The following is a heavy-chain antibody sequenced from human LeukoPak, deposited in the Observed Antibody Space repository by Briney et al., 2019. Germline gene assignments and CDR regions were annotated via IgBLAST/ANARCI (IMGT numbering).Heavy chain of an antibody. D-gene: IGHD3-10*01. V-gene: IGHV3-7*01. CDR3: GNGGGGAFDF. Sequence: PGGSLRLSCAASGFTFSRYWMSWVRQAAGKGLEWVANIKEDGSEKYYMDSVKGRFTISRDNAKNSLYLHMNSLRAEDTAAYYCGNGGGGAFDFWGQGTMVTVSS. J-gene: IGHJ3*01. CDR2: IKEDGSEK. CDR1: GFTFSRYW.